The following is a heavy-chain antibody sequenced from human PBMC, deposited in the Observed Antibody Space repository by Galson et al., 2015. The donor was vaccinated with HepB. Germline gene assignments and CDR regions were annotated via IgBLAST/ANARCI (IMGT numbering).Heavy chain of an antibody. CDR3: ARGRGWIFDY. J-gene: IGHJ4*02. Sequence: SLRLSCADPGFTFSGYWMHWVRQAPGKGLEWVANIKEDGGESYFVGSVKGRFAISRDNAVNSVYLQMNSLRAEDTAMYYCARGRGWIFDYWGQGTQVTVSS. CDR2: IKEDGGES. V-gene: IGHV3-7*03. CDR1: GFTFSGYW. D-gene: IGHD6-19*01.